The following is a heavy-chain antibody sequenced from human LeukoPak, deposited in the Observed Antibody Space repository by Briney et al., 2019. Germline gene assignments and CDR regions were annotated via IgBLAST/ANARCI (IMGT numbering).Heavy chain of an antibody. CDR2: ISNHGTT. Sequence: PGGSLRPSCAASGFTFGSYSMNWVRQAPGKGLECVSVISNHGTTYYADSVKGRFSISRDNSKNTVFLQMNSLRAEDTAVYYCARDNTISGHYEVGYWGQGTLVTVSS. V-gene: IGHV3-53*01. CDR1: GFTFGSYS. CDR3: ARDNTISGHYEVGY. D-gene: IGHD3-3*01. J-gene: IGHJ4*02.